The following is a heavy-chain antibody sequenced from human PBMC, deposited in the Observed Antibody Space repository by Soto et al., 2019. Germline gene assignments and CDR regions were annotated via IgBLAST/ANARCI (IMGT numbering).Heavy chain of an antibody. J-gene: IGHJ6*03. V-gene: IGHV4-34*01. CDR3: ARGGFRFLEWLSEYYYKDV. CDR1: GGSFSGYY. D-gene: IGHD3-3*01. CDR2: INHSGST. Sequence: SETLSLTCAVYGGSFSGYYWSWIRQPPGKGLEWIGEINHSGSTNYNPSLKSRVTISVDTSKNQFSLKLSSVTAADTAVYYCARGGFRFLEWLSEYYYKDVWGKGTTVTVSS.